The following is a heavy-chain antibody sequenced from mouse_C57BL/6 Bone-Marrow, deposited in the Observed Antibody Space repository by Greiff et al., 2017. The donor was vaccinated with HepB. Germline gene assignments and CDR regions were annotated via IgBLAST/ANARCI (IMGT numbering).Heavy chain of an antibody. V-gene: IGHV7-1*01. CDR2: SRNKANDYTT. CDR3: ARAHYYGSSSYAMDY. D-gene: IGHD1-1*01. CDR1: GFTFSDFY. J-gene: IGHJ4*01. Sequence: EVQRVESGGGLVQSGRSLRLSCATSGFTFSDFYMEWVRQAPGKGLEWIAASRNKANDYTTEYSASVKGRFIVSRDTSQSILYLQMNALRAEDTAIYYCARAHYYGSSSYAMDYWGQGTSVTVSS.